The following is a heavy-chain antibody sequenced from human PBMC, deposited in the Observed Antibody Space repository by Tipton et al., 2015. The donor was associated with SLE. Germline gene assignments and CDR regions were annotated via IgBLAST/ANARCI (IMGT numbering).Heavy chain of an antibody. CDR2: IHYGVRYTENG. D-gene: IGHD6-19*01. J-gene: IGHJ5*02. CDR3: ARGAIAVAGSGWFDP. Sequence: TLSLTCTVSGGSISSSDYYWGWICQPPGKGLEWIATIHYGVRYTENGFYNKSLKSRVTISLDTSRNQFSLKLTSVTAADTAVYYCARGAIAVAGSGWFDPWGQGTLVTVSS. CDR1: GGSISSSDYY. V-gene: IGHV4-39*07.